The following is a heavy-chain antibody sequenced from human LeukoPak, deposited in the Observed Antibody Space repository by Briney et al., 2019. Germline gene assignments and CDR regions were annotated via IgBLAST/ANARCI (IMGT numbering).Heavy chain of an antibody. CDR2: IYYTGST. CDR3: ARDKLSFGSRYNWFDP. CDR1: GGSISSYY. Sequence: TSETLSFTCAVSGGSISSYYWSWLRQPPGKGLEWIGYIYYTGSTSYNPSLKSRVTISVDTSKNQFSLKLTSVTAADTAVYYCARDKLSFGSRYNWFDPWGQGSLVTVSS. J-gene: IGHJ5*02. D-gene: IGHD3-16*01. V-gene: IGHV4-59*12.